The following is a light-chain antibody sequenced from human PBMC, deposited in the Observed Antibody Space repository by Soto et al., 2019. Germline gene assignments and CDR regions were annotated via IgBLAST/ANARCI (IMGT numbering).Light chain of an antibody. CDR2: AAS. CDR3: QQADSFPQT. CDR1: QGIGTW. V-gene: IGKV1-12*01. J-gene: IGKJ1*01. Sequence: DIQMTQSPSSVSASVGDRVTITCRASQGIGTWLAWYQQKPGKGPNLLIYAASSLESVVPSRFSGSESGTDFTLTISSLQPEDFATYYCQQADSFPQTFGHGTKVEIK.